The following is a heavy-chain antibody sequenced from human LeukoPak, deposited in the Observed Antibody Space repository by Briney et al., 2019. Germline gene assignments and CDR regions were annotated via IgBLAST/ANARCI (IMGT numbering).Heavy chain of an antibody. Sequence: ASVKVSCKASGYTFTGYYMHWVRQAPGQGLEWMGWINPNSGGTNYAQKFQGRVTMTRDTSISTAYMELSRLRSDDTAVYYCARDYFDSEWLNYWGQGTLVTVSS. CDR2: INPNSGGT. D-gene: IGHD3-22*01. CDR1: GYTFTGYY. CDR3: ARDYFDSEWLNY. J-gene: IGHJ4*02. V-gene: IGHV1-2*02.